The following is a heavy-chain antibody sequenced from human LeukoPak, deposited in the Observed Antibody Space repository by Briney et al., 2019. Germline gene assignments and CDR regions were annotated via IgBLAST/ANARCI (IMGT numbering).Heavy chain of an antibody. CDR3: AKVTSDYKNYSYYYMDV. CDR1: GGSFSGYY. V-gene: IGHV4-34*01. D-gene: IGHD4-11*01. J-gene: IGHJ6*03. Sequence: SETLSLTCSVYGGSFSGYYWSWIRQPPGKGLEWVGEINHSGSTNYNPSLKSRVTISVDTSKNQFSLELSSVTNAHTAVYYCAKVTSDYKNYSYYYMDVWGKGPTVTVSS. CDR2: INHSGST.